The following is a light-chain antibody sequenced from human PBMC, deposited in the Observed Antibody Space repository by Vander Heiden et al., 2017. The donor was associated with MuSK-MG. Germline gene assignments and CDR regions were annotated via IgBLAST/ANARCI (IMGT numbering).Light chain of an antibody. J-gene: IGKJ5*01. CDR1: QSISSY. CDR2: AAS. V-gene: IGKV1-39*01. CDR3: QQRNSNPRLIT. Sequence: DIQMTQSPSSLSASVGDRVTITCRASQSISSYLNWYQQKPGKAPKLLIYAASSLQSGVKSRFSGSGYGTDFTLTISSLQPEDFATYYCQQRNSNPRLITFGQGTLLEIK.